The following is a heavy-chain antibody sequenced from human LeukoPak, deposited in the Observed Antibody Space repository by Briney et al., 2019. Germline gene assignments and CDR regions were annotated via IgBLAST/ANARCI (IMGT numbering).Heavy chain of an antibody. Sequence: GGSLRLSCAASRFTFGSYAMSWVRQAPGKGLEWVSFISPSGDRTSNADSVEGRFTISRDNPRNTLYLQMNSLRGEDTAVYYCAIMHGYYDGSGYWVQWGQGTLVTVSS. J-gene: IGHJ4*02. CDR2: ISPSGDRT. D-gene: IGHD3-22*01. V-gene: IGHV3-23*01. CDR1: RFTFGSYA. CDR3: AIMHGYYDGSGYWVQ.